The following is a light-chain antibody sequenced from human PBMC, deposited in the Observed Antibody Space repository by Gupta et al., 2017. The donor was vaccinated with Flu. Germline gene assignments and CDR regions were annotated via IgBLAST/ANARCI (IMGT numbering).Light chain of an antibody. J-gene: IGLJ2*01. CDR1: SSDVGGYNH. Sequence: QSALTQPASVSGSPGQSITISCSGTSSDVGGYNHVSWYQHHPGEAPKLLIYDVNNRPSGTSNHFSGSKSGNTASLTISGIQSEDEADYYCSSYTISGTLVLFGGGTKLTVL. CDR2: DVN. CDR3: SSYTISGTLVL. V-gene: IGLV2-14*01.